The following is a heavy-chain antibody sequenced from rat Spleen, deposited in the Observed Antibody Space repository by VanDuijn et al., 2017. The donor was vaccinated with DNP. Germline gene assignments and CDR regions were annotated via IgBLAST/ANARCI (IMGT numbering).Heavy chain of an antibody. CDR3: IRWNSGHFDY. V-gene: IGHV5-22*01. Sequence: EVQLVESGGGLVQPGRSLTLSCSASGFSFSYSYMAWVRQGPTKGLEWVADIGSDGYAPYYGDSVKGRFAISRDNAKSTLYLQMNSLRSEDMATYYCIRWNSGHFDYWGQGVMVTVSS. J-gene: IGHJ2*01. CDR1: GFSFSYSY. CDR2: IGSDGYAP. D-gene: IGHD4-3*01.